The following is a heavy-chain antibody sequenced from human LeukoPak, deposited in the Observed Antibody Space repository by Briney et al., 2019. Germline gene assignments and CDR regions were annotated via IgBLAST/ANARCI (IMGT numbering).Heavy chain of an antibody. D-gene: IGHD3-10*01. CDR2: ISSSGRTI. CDR3: ARVWGSGSYYLTYYFDS. Sequence: GGSLRLSCAASGFTFSDYYMSWLRQAPGKGLEGVSYISSSGRTIYYADSVKGRFTISRDNAKNSLYLQMNSLRAEDTAVYYCARVWGSGSYYLTYYFDSWGQGTLVTVSS. CDR1: GFTFSDYY. V-gene: IGHV3-11*01. J-gene: IGHJ4*02.